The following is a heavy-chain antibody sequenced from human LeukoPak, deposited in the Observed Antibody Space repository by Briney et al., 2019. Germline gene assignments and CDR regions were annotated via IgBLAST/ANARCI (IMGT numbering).Heavy chain of an antibody. CDR3: VGWYYFDF. CDR2: ISSGSSTI. Sequence: PGGSLRLSCAASGFTFGSYGMNWVRQAPGKGLEWVSYISSGSSTIYYADSVKGRFTISRENAMNLLYLQMNSLRDDDTAVYYCVGWYYFDFWGQGTLVTVSS. D-gene: IGHD3-10*01. CDR1: GFTFGSYG. V-gene: IGHV3-48*02. J-gene: IGHJ4*02.